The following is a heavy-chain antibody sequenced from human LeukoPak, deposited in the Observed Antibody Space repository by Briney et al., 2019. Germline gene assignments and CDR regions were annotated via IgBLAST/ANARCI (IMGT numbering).Heavy chain of an antibody. D-gene: IGHD3-22*01. V-gene: IGHV1-69*13. J-gene: IGHJ4*02. Sequence: ASVTVSCKASGGTFSSYAISWVRQAPGQGLEWMGGIIPIFGTANYAQKFQGRVTITADESTSTAYMELSSLRSEDTAVYYCARLGTYYYDSSGYYKDYWGQGTLVTVSS. CDR2: IIPIFGTA. CDR3: ARLGTYYYDSSGYYKDY. CDR1: GGTFSSYA.